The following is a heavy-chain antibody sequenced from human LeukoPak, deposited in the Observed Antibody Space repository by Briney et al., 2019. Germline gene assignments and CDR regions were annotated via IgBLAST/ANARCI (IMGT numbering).Heavy chain of an antibody. Sequence: GASVKVSCKASGYTFTGYYMHWVRQAPGQGLEWMGWINPNSGGTNYAQKFQGRVTMTRDTSISTAYMELSRLRSDDTAVYYCASGRLAVAGIRARFAFDYWGQGTLVTVSS. J-gene: IGHJ4*02. V-gene: IGHV1-2*02. CDR1: GYTFTGYY. CDR3: ASGRLAVAGIRARFAFDY. D-gene: IGHD6-19*01. CDR2: INPNSGGT.